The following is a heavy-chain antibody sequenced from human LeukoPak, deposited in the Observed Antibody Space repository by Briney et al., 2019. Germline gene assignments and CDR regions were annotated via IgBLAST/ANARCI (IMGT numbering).Heavy chain of an antibody. CDR2: IYYSGST. V-gene: IGHV4-59*01. CDR3: ARSGYSYGKNAFDI. J-gene: IGHJ3*02. D-gene: IGHD5-18*01. CDR1: GGSISSYY. Sequence: SETLSLTCTVSGGSISSYYWSWIRRPPGKGLEWIGYIYYSGSTNYNPSLKSRVTISVDTSKNQFSLKLSSVTAADTAVYYCARSGYSYGKNAFDIWGQGTMVTVSS.